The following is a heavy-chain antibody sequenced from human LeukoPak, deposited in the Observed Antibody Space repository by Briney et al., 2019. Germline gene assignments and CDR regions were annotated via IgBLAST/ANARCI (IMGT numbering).Heavy chain of an antibody. CDR3: AREDGDPDGDAFDI. J-gene: IGHJ3*02. Sequence: PGGSLRLSCAASGFTFSSYSMNWVRQAPGKGLEWVSSISSSSSYIYYADSVKGRFTISRDNAKNSLYLQMNSLRAEDTAVYYCAREDGDPDGDAFDIWGQGTMVTVSS. CDR2: ISSSSSYI. V-gene: IGHV3-21*01. D-gene: IGHD4-17*01. CDR1: GFTFSSYS.